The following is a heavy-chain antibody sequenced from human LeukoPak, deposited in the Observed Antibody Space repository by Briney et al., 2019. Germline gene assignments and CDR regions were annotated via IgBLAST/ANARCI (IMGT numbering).Heavy chain of an antibody. CDR1: GFTFSSYA. V-gene: IGHV3-30-3*01. D-gene: IGHD3-16*02. J-gene: IGHJ4*02. CDR2: ISYDGSNK. CDR3: ARDPPGGYQFDY. Sequence: GGSLRLSCAASGFTFSSYAMHWVRQAPGKGLEWVAVISYDGSNKYYADSVKGRFTTSRDNSKNTLYLQMNSLRAEDTAVYYCARDPPGGYQFDYWGQGTLVTVSS.